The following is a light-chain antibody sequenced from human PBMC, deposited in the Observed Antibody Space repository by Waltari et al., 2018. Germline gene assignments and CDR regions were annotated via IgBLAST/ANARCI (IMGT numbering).Light chain of an antibody. Sequence: DIQMTQSPSTLSASVGDRVTITCRASQTIRDYLGWYQQKPGKDPKPLIHRASTLHSGVPSRFSGSGSGTEFILTISSLQPDDFATYYCQQFNFYPYTFGQGTKLEIK. V-gene: IGKV1-5*03. CDR1: QTIRDY. CDR2: RAS. J-gene: IGKJ2*01. CDR3: QQFNFYPYT.